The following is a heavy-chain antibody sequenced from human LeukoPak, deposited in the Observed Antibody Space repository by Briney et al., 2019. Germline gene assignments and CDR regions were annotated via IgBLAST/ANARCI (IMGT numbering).Heavy chain of an antibody. V-gene: IGHV4-38-2*01. CDR2: IFHSGST. Sequence: SETLSLTCAVSGYSISSGFYWGWIRQPPGKGLEWIGSIFHSGSTYYNPSLKSRVTISVDTSKNQFSLKLSSVTAADTAVYYCARANYYDSSGYSRGAFDIWGQGTMVTVSS. CDR3: ARANYYDSSGYSRGAFDI. CDR1: GYSISSGFY. D-gene: IGHD3-22*01. J-gene: IGHJ3*02.